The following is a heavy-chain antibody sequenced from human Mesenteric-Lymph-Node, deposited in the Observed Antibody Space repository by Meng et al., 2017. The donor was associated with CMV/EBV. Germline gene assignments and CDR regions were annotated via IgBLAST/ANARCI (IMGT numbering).Heavy chain of an antibody. V-gene: IGHV3-11*04. J-gene: IGHJ3*02. CDR3: ARGEAAWNYDGDDAFDI. CDR2: ISSSGSTI. Sequence: LSLTCTVSGDSVSGGSYYWTWIRQAPGKGLEWVSYISSSGSTIYYADSVKGRFTISRDNAKNSLYLQMNSLRAEDTAVYYCARGEAAWNYDGDDAFDIWGQGTMVTVSS. D-gene: IGHD1-7*01. CDR1: GDSVSGGSYY.